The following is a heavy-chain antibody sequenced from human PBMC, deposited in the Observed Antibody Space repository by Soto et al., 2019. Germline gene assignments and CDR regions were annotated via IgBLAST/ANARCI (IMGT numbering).Heavy chain of an antibody. CDR2: IWYDGSNK. Sequence: GGSLRLSCAASGFTFSSYGMHWVRQAPGKGLEWVAVIWYDGSNKYYADSVKGRFTISRDNSKNTLYLQMNSLRAEDTAVYYCAGTYSSSWYDVNWFDPWGQGTLVTVSS. CDR3: AGTYSSSWYDVNWFDP. D-gene: IGHD6-13*01. CDR1: GFTFSSYG. V-gene: IGHV3-33*01. J-gene: IGHJ5*02.